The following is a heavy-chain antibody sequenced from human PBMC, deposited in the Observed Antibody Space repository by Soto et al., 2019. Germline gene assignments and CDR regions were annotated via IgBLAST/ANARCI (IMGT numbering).Heavy chain of an antibody. CDR3: ARGYDFWSGYYYPYGMDV. CDR2: ISYDGSNK. Sequence: PGGSLRLSCAASGFTFSSYAMHWVRQAPGKGPEWVAVISYDGSNKNHADTVKGRFTISRDNSKNTLYLQMNSLRAEDTAVYYCARGYDFWSGYYYPYGMDVWGQGTTVTVS. J-gene: IGHJ6*02. D-gene: IGHD3-3*01. V-gene: IGHV3-30-3*01. CDR1: GFTFSSYA.